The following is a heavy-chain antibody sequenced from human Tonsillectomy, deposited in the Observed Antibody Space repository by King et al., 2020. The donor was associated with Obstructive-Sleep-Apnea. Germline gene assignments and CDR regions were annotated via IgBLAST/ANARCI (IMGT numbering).Heavy chain of an antibody. CDR3: AREEKGSSGSPFDY. D-gene: IGHD3-22*01. CDR1: GGSISSYY. V-gene: IGHV4-59*01. CDR2: IYYSGST. J-gene: IGHJ4*02. Sequence: VQLQESGPGLVKPSETLSLTCTVSGGSISSYYWSWIRQPPGKGLEWIGYIYYSGSTNYNPSLKSRVTISVDTSKNQFSLKLSSVTAADTAVYYCAREEKGSSGSPFDYWGQGTLVTVSS.